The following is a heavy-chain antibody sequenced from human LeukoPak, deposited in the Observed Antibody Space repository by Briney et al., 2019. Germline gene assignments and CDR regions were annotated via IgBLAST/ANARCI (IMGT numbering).Heavy chain of an antibody. J-gene: IGHJ5*02. CDR3: ARDLGYSSGWSGGDWFDP. V-gene: IGHV4-59*01. Sequence: SETLSLTCTVSGGPISSYYWSWIRQPPGKGLEWIGYIYYSGSTNYNPSLKSRVTISVDTSKNQFSLKLSSVTAADTAVYYCARDLGYSSGWSGGDWFDPWGQGTLVTVSS. CDR1: GGPISSYY. D-gene: IGHD6-19*01. CDR2: IYYSGST.